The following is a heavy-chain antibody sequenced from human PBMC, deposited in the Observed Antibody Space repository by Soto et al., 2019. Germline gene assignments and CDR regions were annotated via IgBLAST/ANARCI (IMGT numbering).Heavy chain of an antibody. CDR1: GYTFSNYG. Sequence: QVQLVQSGGEVKRPGASVKVSCKTSGYTFSNYGITWVRQAPGQPLEWLGRISLYSDGTNYAQKLQDRDSMTTDTSTTTAYMELRSLRSDDTAVYYCARVVPGAEAWFGPWGQGTLVTVSS. V-gene: IGHV1-18*01. D-gene: IGHD2-2*01. J-gene: IGHJ5*02. CDR3: ARVVPGAEAWFGP. CDR2: ISLYSDGT.